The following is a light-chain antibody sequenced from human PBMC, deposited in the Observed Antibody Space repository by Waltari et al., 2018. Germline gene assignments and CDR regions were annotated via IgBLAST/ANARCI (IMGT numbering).Light chain of an antibody. CDR1: QIVTTT. J-gene: IGKJ2*01. CDR3: QQYNDWPPRDT. V-gene: IGKV3-15*01. CDR2: GAS. Sequence: EIVMTQSPATLSVSPGERATLSCRASQIVTTTLAWYQQKPGQAPRLLIYGASTRATGIPARFSGSGSGTDFTLTINSLQSEDFAVYFCQQYNDWPPRDTFGQGTKLQIK.